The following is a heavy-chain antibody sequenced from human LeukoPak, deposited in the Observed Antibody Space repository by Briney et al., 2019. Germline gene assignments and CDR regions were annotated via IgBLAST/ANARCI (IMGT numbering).Heavy chain of an antibody. CDR1: GGSISSYY. Sequence: PSETLSLTCTVSGGSISSYYWSWIRQPPGKGLEWIGYIYYSGSTNYNPSLKSRVTMSVDTSKNQFSLKLSSVTAADTAVYYCARAECGSDCYYFDYWGQGTLVTVSS. CDR3: ARAECGSDCYYFDY. CDR2: IYYSGST. D-gene: IGHD2-21*01. V-gene: IGHV4-59*12. J-gene: IGHJ4*02.